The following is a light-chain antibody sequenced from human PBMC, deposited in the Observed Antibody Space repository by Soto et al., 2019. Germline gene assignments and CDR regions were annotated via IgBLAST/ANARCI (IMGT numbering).Light chain of an antibody. CDR3: QQYNTQGT. J-gene: IGKJ1*01. Sequence: DIQMTQSPSTLSASVGDRVTITCRASQSISSSLAWYQQKPGKAPNLLIYKASSLQSGVPSRFSGSGFGTEFTLTISSLQPDDFATYYCQQYNTQGTFGQGTKVEIK. V-gene: IGKV1-5*03. CDR1: QSISSS. CDR2: KAS.